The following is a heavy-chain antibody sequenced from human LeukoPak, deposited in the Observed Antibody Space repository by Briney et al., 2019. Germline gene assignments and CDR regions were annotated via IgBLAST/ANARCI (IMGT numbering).Heavy chain of an antibody. D-gene: IGHD2-15*01. Sequence: SETLSLTCSVSGGRLSGYYWSCMRQPPGKGLEWIGEINHSGSTNYNPSLKSRVTISVDTSKNQFSLKLSSVTAADTAVYYCARGYCSGGSCGSTYYYYGMDVWGKGTTVTVSS. CDR1: GGRLSGYY. CDR3: ARGYCSGGSCGSTYYYYGMDV. CDR2: INHSGST. V-gene: IGHV4-34*01. J-gene: IGHJ6*04.